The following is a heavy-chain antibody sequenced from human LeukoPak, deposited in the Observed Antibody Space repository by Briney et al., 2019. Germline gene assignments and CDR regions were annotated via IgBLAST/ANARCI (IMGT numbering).Heavy chain of an antibody. J-gene: IGHJ6*03. Sequence: GGSLRLSCAASGFTFSSYAMSWVRQAPGKGLEWVSAISGSGGSTYYADSVKGRFTISRDNSKNTLYLQMNSLRAEDTAVYYCAKVKGGTIGYYYYYMDVWGKGTTVTVSS. CDR3: AKVKGGTIGYYYYYMDV. V-gene: IGHV3-23*01. CDR2: ISGSGGST. D-gene: IGHD3-9*01. CDR1: GFTFSSYA.